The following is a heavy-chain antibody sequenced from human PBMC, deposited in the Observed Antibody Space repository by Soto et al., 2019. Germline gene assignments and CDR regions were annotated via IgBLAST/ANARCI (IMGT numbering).Heavy chain of an antibody. Sequence: SGPKLVNPTQALTMTCTFSGFSLSTSGMRVSWIRQPPGKALEWLARIDWDDDKFYSTSLKTRLTISKDTSKNQVVLTMTNMDPVDTATXYCARIRAGYGDFGAFDIWGQGTRVT. V-gene: IGHV2-70*04. J-gene: IGHJ3*02. CDR1: GFSLSTSGMR. D-gene: IGHD4-17*01. CDR3: ARIRAGYGDFGAFDI. CDR2: IDWDDDK.